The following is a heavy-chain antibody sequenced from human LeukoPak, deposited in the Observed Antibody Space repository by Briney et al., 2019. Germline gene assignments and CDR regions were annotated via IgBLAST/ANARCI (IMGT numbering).Heavy chain of an antibody. CDR3: ARPLERRLIHYFDF. CDR2: VSYLGNDK. J-gene: IGHJ4*02. CDR1: GFTFSSYA. D-gene: IGHD6-25*01. V-gene: IGHV3-30-3*02. Sequence: GGSLRLSCAASGFTFSSYAMHWVRQAPGKGLEWVAVVSYLGNDKFYADSVKGRFTISKDNSNNTVYLEINSLRSEDTAVYYCARPLERRLIHYFDFWGPGTLVTVSS.